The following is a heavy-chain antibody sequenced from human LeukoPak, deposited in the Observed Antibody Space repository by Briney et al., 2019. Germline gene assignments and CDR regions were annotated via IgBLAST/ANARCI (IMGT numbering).Heavy chain of an antibody. CDR3: ARYAGTYYYGSGRSNWFDP. CDR2: ISGSGGST. D-gene: IGHD3-10*01. J-gene: IGHJ5*02. CDR1: GFTFSSYA. Sequence: PGGSLRLSCAASGFTFSSYAMSWVRQAPGKGLEWVSTISGSGGSTYYADSVKGRFTISRDNSKNTLYLQMNSLRAEDTAVYYCARYAGTYYYGSGRSNWFDPWGQGTLVTVSS. V-gene: IGHV3-23*01.